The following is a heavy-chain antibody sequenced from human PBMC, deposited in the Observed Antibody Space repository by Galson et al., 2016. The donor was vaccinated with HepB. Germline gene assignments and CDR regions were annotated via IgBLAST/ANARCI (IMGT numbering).Heavy chain of an antibody. CDR2: ISYTGLSS. D-gene: IGHD1-14*01. CDR1: GFTFSGYG. J-gene: IGHJ4*02. CDR3: AKARMPVDF. V-gene: IGHV3-23*01. Sequence: SLRLSCAASGFTFSGYGIHWVRQAPGKGLGWVSAISYTGLSSDYADSVKGRFTISRDSSKNTLYLQMSSLSAEDTAVYYCAKARMPVDFWGQGTLVTVSS.